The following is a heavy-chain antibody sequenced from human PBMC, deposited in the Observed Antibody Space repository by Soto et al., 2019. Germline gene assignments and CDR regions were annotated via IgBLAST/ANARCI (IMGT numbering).Heavy chain of an antibody. Sequence: QVQLQESGPALVKPPQTLSLTSPVPVGSICSGGYYWSWIRQHPGKDLGRIGYIYYSGSTYHNPSLKSRVTISVDTSKNQFSLKLSSVTAADTAVYYCARSVFPWGQGTLVTVSS. CDR2: IYYSGST. V-gene: IGHV4-31*03. CDR1: VGSICSGGYY. J-gene: IGHJ5*02. CDR3: ARSVFP.